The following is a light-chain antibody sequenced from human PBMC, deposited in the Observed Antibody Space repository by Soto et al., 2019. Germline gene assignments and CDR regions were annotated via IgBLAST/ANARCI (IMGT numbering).Light chain of an antibody. J-gene: IGLJ2*01. CDR3: SSYTTGSTPVV. CDR2: DVS. CDR1: SSDVGGYNY. Sequence: QSVLTQPASVSGSPGQSVTISCTGTSSDVGGYNYVSWYQQHPGKAPKFMIYDVSNRPSGVSTRFSGSKSGNTASLTISGLQAEDEADYYCSSYTTGSTPVVFGGGTQLTVL. V-gene: IGLV2-14*01.